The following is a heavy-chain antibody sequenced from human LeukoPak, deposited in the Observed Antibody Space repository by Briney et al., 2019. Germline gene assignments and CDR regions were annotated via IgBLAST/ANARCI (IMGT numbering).Heavy chain of an antibody. CDR1: GFTFDDYA. J-gene: IGHJ4*02. Sequence: GGSLRLSCAASGFTFDDYAMHWVRQAPGKGLEWVSGISWNSGSIGYADSVKGRFTISRDNAKNSLYPQMNSLRAEDTALYYCAKDNSHYYDSSGYYNYWGQGTLVTVSS. CDR2: ISWNSGSI. CDR3: AKDNSHYYDSSGYYNY. D-gene: IGHD3-22*01. V-gene: IGHV3-9*01.